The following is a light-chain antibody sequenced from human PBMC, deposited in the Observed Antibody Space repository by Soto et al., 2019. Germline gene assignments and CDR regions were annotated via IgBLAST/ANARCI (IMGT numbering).Light chain of an antibody. CDR1: RSDVGGYNY. V-gene: IGLV2-14*03. CDR2: DVS. J-gene: IGLJ1*01. Sequence: QSALTQPASMSGSPGQSITISCTGTRSDVGGYNYVSWYQQHPGKAPKLMIYDVSNRPSGVSDRFSGSKSGNTASLTISGLQAEDEAEYYCSSYTSSSTRVFGTGTKVTVL. CDR3: SSYTSSSTRV.